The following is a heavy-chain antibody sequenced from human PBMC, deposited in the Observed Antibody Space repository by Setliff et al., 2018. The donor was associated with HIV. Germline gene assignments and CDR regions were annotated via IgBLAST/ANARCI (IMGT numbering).Heavy chain of an antibody. V-gene: IGHV3-23*01. Sequence: AGGSLILSCAASGFTFSNYAMTWVRQAPGKGLEWVSGISGSGDTTNYADSVRGRFTISSDDAKNSLFLQMNSLRAEDTAMYYCARDDGDYLFDYWGQGTVVTVSS. J-gene: IGHJ4*02. CDR2: ISGSGDTT. D-gene: IGHD4-17*01. CDR3: ARDDGDYLFDY. CDR1: GFTFSNYA.